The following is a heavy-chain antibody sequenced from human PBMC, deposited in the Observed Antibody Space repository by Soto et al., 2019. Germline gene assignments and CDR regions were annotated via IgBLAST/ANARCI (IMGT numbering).Heavy chain of an antibody. V-gene: IGHV1-46*01. CDR3: ARDNGRVIAAAGIHAFDI. CDR2: INPSGGST. CDR1: GYTFTSYY. J-gene: IGHJ3*02. Sequence: ASVKVSCKASGYTFTSYYMHWVRQAPGQGLEWMGIINPSGGSTSYAQKFQGRVTMTRDTSTSTVYMELSSLRSEDTAVYYCARDNGRVIAAAGIHAFDIWGQGTVVTVSS. D-gene: IGHD6-13*01.